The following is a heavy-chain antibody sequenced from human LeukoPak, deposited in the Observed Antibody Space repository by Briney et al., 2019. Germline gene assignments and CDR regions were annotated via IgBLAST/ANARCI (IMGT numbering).Heavy chain of an antibody. CDR1: GGSISGYY. CDR3: ARLKLPPRSYGYGFDY. D-gene: IGHD5-18*01. Sequence: SETLSLTCTVSGGSISGYYWSWIRQPPGKGLEWIGYIYYSGSTNYNPSLKSRVTISVDTSKNQFSLKLSSVTAADTAVYYCARLKLPPRSYGYGFDYWGQGTLVTVSS. V-gene: IGHV4-59*08. CDR2: IYYSGST. J-gene: IGHJ4*02.